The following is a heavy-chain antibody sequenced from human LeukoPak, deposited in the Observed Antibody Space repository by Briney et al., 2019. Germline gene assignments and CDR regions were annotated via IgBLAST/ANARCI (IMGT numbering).Heavy chain of an antibody. CDR2: SGGDGGST. V-gene: IGHV3-23*01. Sequence: VGSLRLSCAASGFTFSSYDMSWVRQAPGKGLEWVSASGGDGGSTYADSVKGRFTISRDNSKNTLYLKMNSLRAEDTATYYCAKALNYWYFDLWGRGNLVTVSS. CDR3: AKALNYWYFDL. CDR1: GFTFSSYD. J-gene: IGHJ2*01.